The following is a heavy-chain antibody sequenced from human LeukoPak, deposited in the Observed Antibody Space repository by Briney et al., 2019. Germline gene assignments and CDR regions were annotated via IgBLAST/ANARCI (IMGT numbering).Heavy chain of an antibody. Sequence: ASVKVSCKASGYTFTGYYMHWVRQAPGQGLEWMGWINPNSGGTNYAQKFQGRVTMTRDTSISTAYMELSSLRSEDTAVYYCALNVDTAMVTAPRFDYWGQGTLVTVSS. CDR3: ALNVDTAMVTAPRFDY. J-gene: IGHJ4*02. CDR2: INPNSGGT. V-gene: IGHV1-2*02. CDR1: GYTFTGYY. D-gene: IGHD5-18*01.